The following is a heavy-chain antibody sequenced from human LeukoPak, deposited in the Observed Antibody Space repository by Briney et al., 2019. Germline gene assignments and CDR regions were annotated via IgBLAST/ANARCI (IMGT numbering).Heavy chain of an antibody. Sequence: GGSLRLSCTASGFTFSSFAMHWVRQAPGKGLEWVAVISYDGSNKYFADSVRGRFTISRDNSKNTLFLQMNSLRAEDTAVYYCARDQMISAAGLDYWGQGTLVTVSS. CDR2: ISYDGSNK. CDR1: GFTFSSFA. V-gene: IGHV3-30-3*01. J-gene: IGHJ4*02. D-gene: IGHD6-13*01. CDR3: ARDQMISAAGLDY.